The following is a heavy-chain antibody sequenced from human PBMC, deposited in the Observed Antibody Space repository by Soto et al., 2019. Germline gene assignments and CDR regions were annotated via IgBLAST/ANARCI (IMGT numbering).Heavy chain of an antibody. J-gene: IGHJ4*02. CDR2: IYHSGST. V-gene: IGHV4-30-2*01. CDR1: GGSISSGGYS. D-gene: IGHD3-3*01. Sequence: LSLTCAVSGGSISSGGYSWSWIRQPPGKGLEWIGYIYHSGSTYYNPSLKSRVTISVDRSKNQFSLKLSSVTAADTAVYYCARAYYDFWSGYFSYFDYWGQGTLVTVSS. CDR3: ARAYYDFWSGYFSYFDY.